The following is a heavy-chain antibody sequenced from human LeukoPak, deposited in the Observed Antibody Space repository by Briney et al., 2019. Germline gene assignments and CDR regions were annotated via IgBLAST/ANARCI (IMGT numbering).Heavy chain of an antibody. J-gene: IGHJ4*02. V-gene: IGHV1-69*06. Sequence: ASVKVSCKASGGTFSSYAISWVRQAPGQGLEWMGGIIPIFGTANYAQKFQGRVTITADKSTSTAYMELSSLRSEDTAVYYCARADSSGYSRPSFDYWGQGTLVTVSS. D-gene: IGHD3-22*01. CDR2: IIPIFGTA. CDR1: GGTFSSYA. CDR3: ARADSSGYSRPSFDY.